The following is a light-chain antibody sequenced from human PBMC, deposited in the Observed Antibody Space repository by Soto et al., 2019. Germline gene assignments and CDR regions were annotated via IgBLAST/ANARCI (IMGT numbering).Light chain of an antibody. J-gene: IGLJ2*01. CDR1: TSDVGGYNY. V-gene: IGLV2-14*01. CDR3: SSYTSSGTLVV. CDR2: EVS. Sequence: QSALTQPASVSGSPGQSITISCTGTTSDVGGYNYVSWYQQHPGKAPKLMICEVSNWPSGVSNRFSGSKSGNTASLTISGPQAEDEADYYCSSYTSSGTLVVFGGGTKVTVL.